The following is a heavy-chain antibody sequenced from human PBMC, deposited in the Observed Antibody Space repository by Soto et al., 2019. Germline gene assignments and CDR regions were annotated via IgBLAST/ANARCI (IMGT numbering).Heavy chain of an antibody. D-gene: IGHD3-9*01. CDR3: ARGYYDILTGYSFYYFVY. Sequence: GESLKISCKGSGYSFTSYWIGWVRQMPGKGLEWMGIIYPGDSDTRYSPSFQGQVTISADKSISTAYLQWSSLKASDTAMYYCARGYYDILTGYSFYYFVYWGQGTLVTVSS. V-gene: IGHV5-51*01. CDR1: GYSFTSYW. J-gene: IGHJ4*02. CDR2: IYPGDSDT.